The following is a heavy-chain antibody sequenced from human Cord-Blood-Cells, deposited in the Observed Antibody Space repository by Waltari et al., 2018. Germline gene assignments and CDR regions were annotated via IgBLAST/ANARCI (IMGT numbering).Heavy chain of an antibody. CDR3: ARRSIAVAGTDY. D-gene: IGHD6-13*01. V-gene: IGHV4-39*01. CDR1: GGSISSSSYY. Sequence: QLQLQESGPGLVKPSETLSLTCTVSGGSISSSSYYWGWIRQPPGKGLEWIGSIYYSGSTYYNPSLKSRVTISVDTSKNQFSLKLSSVTAADTAVYYCARRSIAVAGTDYWGQGTLVTVSS. J-gene: IGHJ4*02. CDR2: IYYSGST.